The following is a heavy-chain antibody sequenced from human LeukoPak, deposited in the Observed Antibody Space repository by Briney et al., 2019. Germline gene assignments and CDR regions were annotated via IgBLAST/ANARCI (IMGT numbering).Heavy chain of an antibody. J-gene: IGHJ4*02. D-gene: IGHD4-17*01. CDR2: INHSGNT. Sequence: SETLSLTCSVSGGSISSDDDYWSWLRQPPGKGLEWIGYINHSGNTYYIPSLRSRATISIDTSKIRFSLELSSVTAADTAIYYCARYTVTNLLDYWGQGTLVTVSS. V-gene: IGHV4-30-4*08. CDR3: ARYTVTNLLDY. CDR1: GGSISSDDDY.